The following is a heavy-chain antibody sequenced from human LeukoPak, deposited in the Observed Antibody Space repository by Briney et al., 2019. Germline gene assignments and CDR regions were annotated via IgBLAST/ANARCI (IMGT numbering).Heavy chain of an antibody. CDR3: ARGLTMVRGIISGF. CDR2: VNPKSCNT. J-gene: IGHJ4*02. D-gene: IGHD3-10*01. Sequence: ASVKVSCKASGYTFTSYDINWVRQATGQGLEWMGWVNPKSCNTGYAQKFQGRVTMTRNTSIGTTYMELSSLTSEDTAVYYCARGLTMVRGIISGFWGQGTLVTVSS. V-gene: IGHV1-8*01. CDR1: GYTFTSYD.